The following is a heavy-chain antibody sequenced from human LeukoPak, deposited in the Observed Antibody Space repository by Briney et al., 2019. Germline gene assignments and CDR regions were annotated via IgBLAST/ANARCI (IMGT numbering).Heavy chain of an antibody. Sequence: SVKVSCKASGGTFSSYAISWVRQAPGQGLEWMGGIIPIFGTANYAQKFQGRVTITADESTSTAYMELSSLRSEDTAVYYCARRIGIFGVVNNWFDPWGQGTLVTVSS. CDR1: GGTFSSYA. D-gene: IGHD3-3*01. CDR3: ARRIGIFGVVNNWFDP. CDR2: IIPIFGTA. J-gene: IGHJ5*02. V-gene: IGHV1-69*13.